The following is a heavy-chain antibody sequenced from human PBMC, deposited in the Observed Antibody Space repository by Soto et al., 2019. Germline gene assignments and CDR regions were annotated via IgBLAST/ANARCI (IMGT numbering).Heavy chain of an antibody. Sequence: LRLSCEASGFMFNHYAMAWVRQTPGKGLEWVSVISGSTGTTYYADSVKGRFTISRDNSKNTVYLQMNSLRVEDSALYSCAKVIVLGASTLEYWGPGTRVTVSS. J-gene: IGHJ4*02. CDR3: AKVIVLGASTLEY. CDR2: ISGSTGTT. V-gene: IGHV3-23*01. CDR1: GFMFNHYA. D-gene: IGHD6-6*01.